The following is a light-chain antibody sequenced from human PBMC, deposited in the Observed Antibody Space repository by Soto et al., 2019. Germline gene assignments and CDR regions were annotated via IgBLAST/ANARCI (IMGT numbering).Light chain of an antibody. V-gene: IGKV1-5*03. CDR2: RAS. CDR3: QQYDSYPWT. Sequence: DIPMTQSPSSLSASVGDTVTITCRASQSIRSWLAWYQQKPGTAPKLLIYRASSLESRIPSRFSGSGSGTEFALTISSLQPDDFATYYCQQYDSYPWTFGQGTKVEIK. J-gene: IGKJ1*01. CDR1: QSIRSW.